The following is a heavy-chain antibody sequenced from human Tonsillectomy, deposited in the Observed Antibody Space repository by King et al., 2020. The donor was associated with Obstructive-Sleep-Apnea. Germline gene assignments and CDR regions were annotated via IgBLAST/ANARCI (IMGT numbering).Heavy chain of an antibody. J-gene: IGHJ6*02. CDR1: GFTFSSYS. CDR2: ISSSSSYI. D-gene: IGHD6-19*01. V-gene: IGHV3-21*01. Sequence: VQLVESGGGLVKPGGSLRLSCAASGFTFSSYSMNWVRQAPGKGLEWVSSISSSSSYIYYADSVKGRFTISRDNAKNSLYLQMNSLRAEDTAVYYWARDRSSGGYGMDVWGQGTTVTVSS. CDR3: ARDRSSGGYGMDV.